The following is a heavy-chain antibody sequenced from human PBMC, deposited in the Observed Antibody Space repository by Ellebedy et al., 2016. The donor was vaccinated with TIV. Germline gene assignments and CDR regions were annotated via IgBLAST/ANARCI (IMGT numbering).Heavy chain of an antibody. V-gene: IGHV1-18*01. D-gene: IGHD3-10*01. CDR1: GHTSTSYG. CDR2: ISAYNGNT. J-gene: IGHJ4*02. Sequence: ASVKVSCXASGHTSTSYGISWVRQAPGQGLEWMGWISAYNGNTNYAQKLQGRVTMTTDTSTSTAYMELRSLRSDDTAVYYCAYSIRGVIPSNLDYWGQGTLVTVSS. CDR3: AYSIRGVIPSNLDY.